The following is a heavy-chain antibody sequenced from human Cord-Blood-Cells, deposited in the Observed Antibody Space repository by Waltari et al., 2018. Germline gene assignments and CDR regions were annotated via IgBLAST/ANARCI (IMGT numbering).Heavy chain of an antibody. J-gene: IGHJ6*03. Sequence: QVQLQESGPGLVKPSETLSLTCTVSGGPISSYYWSWIRLPARPGLEWIGRIYTSGSTNYNPSLKSRVTMSVDTSKNQFSLKLSSVTAADTAVYYCARVVYYGSGSFRSYYYYMDVWGKGTTVTVSS. V-gene: IGHV4-4*07. CDR1: GGPISSYY. D-gene: IGHD3-10*01. CDR2: IYTSGST. CDR3: ARVVYYGSGSFRSYYYYMDV.